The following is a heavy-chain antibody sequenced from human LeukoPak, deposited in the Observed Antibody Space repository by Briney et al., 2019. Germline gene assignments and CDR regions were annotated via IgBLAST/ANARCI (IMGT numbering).Heavy chain of an antibody. CDR3: ARGGGYDGLYFDY. J-gene: IGHJ4*02. V-gene: IGHV3-23*01. Sequence: PGGSLRLSCAASGFTFSSYGLNWVRQAPGKGLEWVSAISGSAGSTYSADSVKGRFTISRDNSKNTLYLQMNSLRAEDAAVYYCARGGGYDGLYFDYWGQGTLVTVPS. CDR1: GFTFSSYG. CDR2: ISGSAGST. D-gene: IGHD6-19*01.